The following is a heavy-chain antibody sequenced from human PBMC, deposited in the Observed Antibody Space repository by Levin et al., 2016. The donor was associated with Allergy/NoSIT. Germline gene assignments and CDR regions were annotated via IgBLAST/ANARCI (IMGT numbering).Heavy chain of an antibody. CDR1: GFTFSDYY. D-gene: IGHD3-10*01. J-gene: IGHJ4*02. Sequence: GESLKISCAASGFTFSDYYMSWIRQAPGKGLEWVSYISSSSSYTNYADSVKGRFTISRDNAKNSLYLQMNSLRAEDTAVYYCARSRSGGGLYFDYWGQGTLVTVSS. CDR2: ISSSSSYT. V-gene: IGHV3-11*03. CDR3: ARSRSGGGLYFDY.